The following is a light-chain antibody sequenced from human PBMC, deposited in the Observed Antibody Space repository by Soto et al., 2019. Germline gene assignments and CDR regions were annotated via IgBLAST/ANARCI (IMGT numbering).Light chain of an antibody. Sequence: DIQMTQSPSTLSASAGDTVTMTCRASQSISTFLAWYQQKPGKAPKLLIFDASSLKSGVPSRFSGSGSGTEFTLTISSLQPDDFATYYCQQYDSYSWTFGQGTEVDTK. J-gene: IGKJ1*01. CDR3: QQYDSYSWT. V-gene: IGKV1-5*01. CDR1: QSISTF. CDR2: DAS.